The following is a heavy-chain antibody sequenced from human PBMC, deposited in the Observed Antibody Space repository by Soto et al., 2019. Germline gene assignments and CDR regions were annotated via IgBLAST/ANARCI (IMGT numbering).Heavy chain of an antibody. Sequence: ASVKVSCKASGFTFTSSAMQWVRQARGQRLEWIGWIVVGSGNTNYAQKFQERVTITRDMSTSTAYMELSSLRSEDTAVYYCAKDRVVVLAAMAGGGYYYYGMDVWGQGTTVTVSS. CDR2: IVVGSGNT. CDR1: GFTFTSSA. D-gene: IGHD2-2*01. J-gene: IGHJ6*02. V-gene: IGHV1-58*02. CDR3: AKDRVVVLAAMAGGGYYYYGMDV.